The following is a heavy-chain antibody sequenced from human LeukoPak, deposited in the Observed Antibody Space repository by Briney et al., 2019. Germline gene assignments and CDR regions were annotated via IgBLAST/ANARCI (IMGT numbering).Heavy chain of an antibody. CDR2: INPNSGGT. CDR3: AREGVSSGRSFDY. V-gene: IGHV1-2*02. D-gene: IGHD3-10*01. Sequence: ASVKVSCKASGYTFTGYYMHWVRQAPGQGLEWMGWINPNSGGTNYAQKFQGRVTMTRDTSISTAYMELSRLRSDDTAVYYRAREGVSSGRSFDYWGQGTLVTVSS. CDR1: GYTFTGYY. J-gene: IGHJ4*02.